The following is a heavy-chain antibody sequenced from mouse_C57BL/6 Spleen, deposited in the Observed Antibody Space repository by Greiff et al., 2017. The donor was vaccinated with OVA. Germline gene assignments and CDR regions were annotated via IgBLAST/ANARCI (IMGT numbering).Heavy chain of an antibody. J-gene: IGHJ4*01. D-gene: IGHD1-1*01. CDR3: ARGDYYGSSYLYAMDY. Sequence: VQLQQSGPELVKPGASVKISCKASGYSFTGYYMNWVKQSPEKSLEWIGEINPSTGGTTYNQKFKAKATLTVDKSSSTAYMQLKSLTSEDSAVYYCARGDYYGSSYLYAMDYWGQGTSVTVSS. CDR2: INPSTGGT. V-gene: IGHV1-42*01. CDR1: GYSFTGYY.